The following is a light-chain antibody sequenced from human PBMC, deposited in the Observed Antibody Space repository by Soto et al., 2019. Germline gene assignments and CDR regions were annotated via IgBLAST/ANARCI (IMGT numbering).Light chain of an antibody. V-gene: IGKV3-11*01. CDR1: QSVSTY. CDR2: DAS. J-gene: IGKJ2*01. Sequence: EIVLTQSPATLSLSPGERATLSCRASQSVSTYLAWYQQKPGQAPRLLIYDASNRATGTPARFSGSGYGTDFTLTISSLESEDFAVYYCKQRSNWPRTFGQGTKLEIK. CDR3: KQRSNWPRT.